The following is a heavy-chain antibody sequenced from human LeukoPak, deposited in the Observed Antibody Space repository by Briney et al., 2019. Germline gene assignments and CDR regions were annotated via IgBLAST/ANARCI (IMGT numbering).Heavy chain of an antibody. Sequence: GRSLRLSCAASGFTFSNYAMHWVRQAPGKGLEYVSAISSNGGSTYYADSVKGRFTISRDNSKNTLSLQMSSLRAEDTAVYYCVKDPEGYSYGLRLYYFDYWGQGTLVTVSS. V-gene: IGHV3-64D*09. D-gene: IGHD5-18*01. CDR3: VKDPEGYSYGLRLYYFDY. J-gene: IGHJ4*02. CDR2: ISSNGGST. CDR1: GFTFSNYA.